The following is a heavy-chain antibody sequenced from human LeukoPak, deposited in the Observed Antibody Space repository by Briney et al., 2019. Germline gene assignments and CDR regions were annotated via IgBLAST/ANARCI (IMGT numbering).Heavy chain of an antibody. V-gene: IGHV3-11*06. Sequence: NPSVTLTLSCAASGFTFSADYLSWIRQAPGKGLEWVSYVSSSSSYTNYADSVKGRFTISRDNAKNSLYLQMNSLRAEDTAVYYCARDGYGSGWNGGVYWGQGTLVTVSS. D-gene: IGHD6-19*01. CDR2: VSSSSSYT. J-gene: IGHJ4*02. CDR3: ARDGYGSGWNGGVY. CDR1: GFTFSADY.